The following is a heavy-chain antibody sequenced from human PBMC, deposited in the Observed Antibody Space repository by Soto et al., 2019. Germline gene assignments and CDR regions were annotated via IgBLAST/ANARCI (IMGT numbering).Heavy chain of an antibody. CDR1: GGSISSYY. D-gene: IGHD3-3*01. J-gene: IGHJ5*02. CDR3: ARAYYDFWSGYYVSSWFDP. CDR2: IYYSGST. Sequence: PSETLSLTCTVSGGSISSYYWSWIRQPPGKGLEWIGYIYYSGSTNYNPSLKSRVTISVDTSKNQFSLKLSSVTATDTAVYYCARAYYDFWSGYYVSSWFDPWGQGTLVTAPQ. V-gene: IGHV4-59*01.